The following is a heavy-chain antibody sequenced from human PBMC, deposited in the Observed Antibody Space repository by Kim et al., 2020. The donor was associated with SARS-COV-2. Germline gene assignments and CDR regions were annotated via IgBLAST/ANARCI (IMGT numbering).Heavy chain of an antibody. CDR3: AKTPSVAGTVKYYFDY. CDR1: GFTFSSYG. V-gene: IGHV3-30*18. CDR2: ISYDGSNK. Sequence: GGSLRLSCAASGFTFSSYGMHWVRQAPGKGLEWVAVISYDGSNKYYADSVKGRFTISRDNSKNTLYLQMNSLRAEDTAVYYCAKTPSVAGTVKYYFDYWGQGTLVTVSS. D-gene: IGHD6-19*01. J-gene: IGHJ4*02.